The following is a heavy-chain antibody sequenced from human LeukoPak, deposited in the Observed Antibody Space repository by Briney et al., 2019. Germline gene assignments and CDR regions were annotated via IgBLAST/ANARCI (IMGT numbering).Heavy chain of an antibody. CDR2: INHSGST. J-gene: IGHJ4*02. D-gene: IGHD1-1*01. CDR3: AGPAGWNPLSY. CDR1: GGSFSGYY. V-gene: IGHV4-34*01. Sequence: SETLSLTCAVYGGSFSGYYWSWIRQPPGKGLEWIGEINHSGSTYYNPSLKSRVTISVDTSKNQFSLKLSSVTAADTAVYYCAGPAGWNPLSYWGQGTLVTVSS.